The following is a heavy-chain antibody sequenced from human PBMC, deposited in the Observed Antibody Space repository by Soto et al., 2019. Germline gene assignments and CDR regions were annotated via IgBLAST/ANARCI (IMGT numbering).Heavy chain of an antibody. Sequence: GGSLRLSCAASGFTFSSYSMNWVRQAPGKGLEWVSSISSSSSYIYYADSVKGRFTISRDNAKNSLYLQMNSLRAEDTAVYYRTRETFAWGEQQLALDYWGQGSLVTVTS. CDR3: TRETFAWGEQQLALDY. V-gene: IGHV3-21*01. CDR2: ISSSSSYI. J-gene: IGHJ4*02. CDR1: GFTFSSYS. D-gene: IGHD6-13*01.